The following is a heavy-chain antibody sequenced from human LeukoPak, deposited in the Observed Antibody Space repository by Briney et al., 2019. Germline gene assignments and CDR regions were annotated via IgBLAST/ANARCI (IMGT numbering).Heavy chain of an antibody. V-gene: IGHV3-23*01. Sequence: PGGTLRLSCAASGFTFSSHGMSWVRQAPGKGLEWVSAISGSGGSTYYADSVEGRFTMSRDNSKNTLYLQMNSLRAEDTAVYYCAKVLVGTTCFEYWGQGTLVTVSS. CDR1: GFTFSSHG. J-gene: IGHJ4*02. CDR2: ISGSGGST. CDR3: AKVLVGTTCFEY. D-gene: IGHD1-7*01.